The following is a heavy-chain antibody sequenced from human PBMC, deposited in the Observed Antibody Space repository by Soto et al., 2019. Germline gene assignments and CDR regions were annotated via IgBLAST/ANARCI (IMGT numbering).Heavy chain of an antibody. J-gene: IGHJ4*02. CDR2: IYPGDSDT. CDR3: ARPGYSSSWRAGSFDY. V-gene: IGHV5-51*01. D-gene: IGHD6-13*01. Sequence: PGESLKISCKGSGYSFTSYWIGWVRQMPGKGLEWMGIIYPGDSDTRYSPSFQGQVTISADKSISTAYLQWSSLKASDTAMYYCARPGYSSSWRAGSFDYWGQGTLVTVSS. CDR1: GYSFTSYW.